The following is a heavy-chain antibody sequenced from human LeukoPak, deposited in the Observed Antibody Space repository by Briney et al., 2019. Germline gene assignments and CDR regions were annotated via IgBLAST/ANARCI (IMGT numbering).Heavy chain of an antibody. D-gene: IGHD3-10*01. J-gene: IGHJ4*02. CDR3: ATDRYYYGSGTYSFDY. CDR1: GDSISTGEYY. CDR2: ISYSGST. Sequence: PSETLSLTCTVSGDSISTGEYYWSWIRQPPGKGLEWIGYISYSGSTYYNPSLKSRVAISADTSKNQFSLRLTSVTAADPAVYYCATDRYYYGSGTYSFDYWGQGTLVTVSS. V-gene: IGHV4-30-4*01.